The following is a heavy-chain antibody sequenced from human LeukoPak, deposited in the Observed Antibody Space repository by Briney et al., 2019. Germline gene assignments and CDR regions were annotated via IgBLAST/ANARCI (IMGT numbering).Heavy chain of an antibody. D-gene: IGHD1-14*01. CDR1: GFTFSSHT. Sequence: GGSLRLSCAASGFTFSSHTMNWVRQAPGKGLEWVSYISGSSSTIYYADSVKGRFTISRDNAKNSLYLQMNSLRAEDTAVYYCARDHRPEIQYYYMDVWGKGTTVAVSS. CDR2: ISGSSSTI. CDR3: ARDHRPEIQYYYMDV. J-gene: IGHJ6*03. V-gene: IGHV3-48*01.